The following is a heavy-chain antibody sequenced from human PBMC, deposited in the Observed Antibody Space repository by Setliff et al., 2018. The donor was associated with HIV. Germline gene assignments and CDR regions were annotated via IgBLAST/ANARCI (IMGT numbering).Heavy chain of an antibody. V-gene: IGHV3-66*02. J-gene: IGHJ6*03. D-gene: IGHD5-18*01. Sequence: TGGSLRLSCTASGFSFGDYAMSWVRQAPGKGLEWVSVIYSGGSTYYADSVKGRFTISRDNSKNTLYLQMNSLRAEDTAVYYCARDQWGYSYGYYYYYYMDVWGKGTTVTVSS. CDR2: IYSGGST. CDR1: GFSFGDYA. CDR3: ARDQWGYSYGYYYYYYMDV.